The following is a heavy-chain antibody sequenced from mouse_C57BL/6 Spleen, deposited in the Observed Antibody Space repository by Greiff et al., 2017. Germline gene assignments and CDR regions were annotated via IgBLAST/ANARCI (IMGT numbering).Heavy chain of an antibody. CDR3: ASSHDYYSNYGYFDV. CDR1: GYTFTSYW. D-gene: IGHD2-5*01. V-gene: IGHV1-64*01. CDR2: IHPNSGST. J-gene: IGHJ1*03. Sequence: QVQLQQPGAELVKPGASVKLSCKASGYTFTSYWMHWVKQRPGQGLEWIGMIHPNSGSTNYNEKFKSKATLTVDKSSSTAYMQLSSLTSEDSAVYYGASSHDYYSNYGYFDVWGTGTTVTVSS.